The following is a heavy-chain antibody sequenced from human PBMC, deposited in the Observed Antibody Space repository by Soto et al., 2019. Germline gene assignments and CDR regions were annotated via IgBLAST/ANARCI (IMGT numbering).Heavy chain of an antibody. D-gene: IGHD1-26*01. CDR2: INPKTAAT. V-gene: IGHV1-2*02. CDR1: GYTFSDYF. J-gene: IGHJ6*02. CDR3: ARIKWGLDYYSGMDV. Sequence: QVQLVQSGAEVRKSGASVKVSCKASGYTFSDYFIQWLRQAPGQALEWVAWINPKTAATNYAKKFQDRVTVTSDTSFSTAYLELTRLRPADTALYYCARIKWGLDYYSGMDVWGQGTAVSVSS.